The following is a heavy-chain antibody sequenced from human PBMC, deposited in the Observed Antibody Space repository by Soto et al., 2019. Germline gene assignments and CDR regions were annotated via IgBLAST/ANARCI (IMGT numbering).Heavy chain of an antibody. CDR2: ISWNSGGI. Sequence: PGGSLRLSCAASGFTFDDYAMHWVRQGPGKGLEWVSGISWNSGGIDYADSVKGRFTISRDKANNQFSLRLTSVTAADSAIYYCATLPPRIVVALAEFPSWGQGSLVTVSS. CDR3: ATLPPRIVVALAEFPS. CDR1: GFTFDDYA. D-gene: IGHD2-21*01. V-gene: IGHV3-9*01. J-gene: IGHJ5*02.